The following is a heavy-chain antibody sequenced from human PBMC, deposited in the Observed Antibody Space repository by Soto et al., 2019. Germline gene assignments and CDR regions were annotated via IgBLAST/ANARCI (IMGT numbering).Heavy chain of an antibody. CDR2: IYYSGST. D-gene: IGHD6-6*01. CDR3: ARNIAARPVVRGYYYYYMDV. Sequence: PSVTMSVTCTVAGGYIISYYWSWIRKTPGKGLEWIGYIYYSGSTNYNPSLKSRVTISVDTSKNQFSLKLSSVTAADTAVYYCARNIAARPVVRGYYYYYMDVWGKGTTVTVSS. CDR1: GGYIISYY. V-gene: IGHV4-59*01. J-gene: IGHJ6*03.